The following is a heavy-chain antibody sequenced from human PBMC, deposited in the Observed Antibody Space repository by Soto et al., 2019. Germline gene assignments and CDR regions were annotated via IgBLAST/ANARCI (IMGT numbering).Heavy chain of an antibody. V-gene: IGHV1-69*01. Sequence: QVQLVQSGAEVRMPGSSVKVSCKASGGTFSTYPINWVRQAPGQGLEWMGGIIPLFGKTNYAKKFKGRVTITTDESTSTAYMELRNLRAEHAAVYYCARGATHGSIWYFWCDPWCQGTLVTVSS. CDR1: GGTFSTYP. CDR2: IIPLFGKT. J-gene: IGHJ5*02. D-gene: IGHD6-13*01. CDR3: ARGATHGSIWYFWCDP.